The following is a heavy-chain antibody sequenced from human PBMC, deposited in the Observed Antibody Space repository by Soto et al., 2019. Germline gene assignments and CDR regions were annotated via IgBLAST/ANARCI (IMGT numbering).Heavy chain of an antibody. CDR1: GYTFTSYG. Sequence: ASVKVSCKASGYTFTSYGISWVRQAPGQGLEWMGWISTYNGDTNYAQTFQGRVTMTTDTSTSTVHMEVRSLRSDDTAVYYCAREGLAPYYYYGMDVWGQATPVTVSS. CDR3: AREGLAPYYYYGMDV. V-gene: IGHV1-18*01. J-gene: IGHJ6*02. CDR2: ISTYNGDT.